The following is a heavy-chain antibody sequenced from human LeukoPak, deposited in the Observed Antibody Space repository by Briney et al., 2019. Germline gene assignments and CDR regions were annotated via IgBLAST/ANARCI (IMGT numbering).Heavy chain of an antibody. J-gene: IGHJ5*02. CDR1: GFTFSSYA. D-gene: IGHD2-2*02. CDR3: AKDELKYQLLYGGWFDP. CDR2: ISYDGSNK. Sequence: GGSLRLSCAASGFTFSSYAMHWVRQAPGKGLEWVAVISYDGSNKYYADSVKGRFTISRDNSKNTLYLQMNSLRAEDTAVYYCAKDELKYQLLYGGWFDPWGQGTLVTVS. V-gene: IGHV3-30-3*02.